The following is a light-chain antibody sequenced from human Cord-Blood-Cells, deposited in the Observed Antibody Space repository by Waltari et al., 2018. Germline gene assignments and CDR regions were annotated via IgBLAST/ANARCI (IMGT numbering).Light chain of an antibody. Sequence: QSALTQPPSASGSPGQSVTISCTGTSSDVGGYNYVSWYQQHPGKAPKLMIYEVSKRPAGFPDRFSGSKSGNTASLTVSGLQAEDEADYYCSSYAGSNNLQVFGGGTKLTVL. J-gene: IGLJ2*01. CDR3: SSYAGSNNLQV. CDR1: SSDVGGYNY. CDR2: EVS. V-gene: IGLV2-8*01.